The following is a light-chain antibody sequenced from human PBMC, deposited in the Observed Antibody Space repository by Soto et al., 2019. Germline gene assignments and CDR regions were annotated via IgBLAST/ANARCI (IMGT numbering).Light chain of an antibody. V-gene: IGLV1-40*01. CDR2: GNS. Sequence: QSVLTQPPSVSGAPGQRVTISCTGSSSNIGAGSDVHWYQQFPGTAPKLLIYGNSNRPSGVPDRFSGSKSGTSASLAITGLQAEDEADYYCQSYDSSLSGSVVFGGGTKVTVL. CDR1: SSNIGAGSD. J-gene: IGLJ2*01. CDR3: QSYDSSLSGSVV.